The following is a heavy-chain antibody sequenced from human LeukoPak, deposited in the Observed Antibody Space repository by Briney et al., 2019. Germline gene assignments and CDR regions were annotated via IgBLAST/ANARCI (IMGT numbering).Heavy chain of an antibody. CDR3: ARDGSAAGTLEYSVRGDY. CDR2: TRDKANSYTT. CDR1: GFTFSDHY. V-gene: IGHV3-72*01. D-gene: IGHD6-13*01. Sequence: GGSLRLSCAASGFTFSDHYMDWVRQAPGMGLEWVGRTRDKANSYTTEYGASVKGRFTISRDDSKNSLSLQMNSLKTEDTAVYYCARDGSAAGTLEYSVRGDYWGQGTLVTVSS. J-gene: IGHJ4*02.